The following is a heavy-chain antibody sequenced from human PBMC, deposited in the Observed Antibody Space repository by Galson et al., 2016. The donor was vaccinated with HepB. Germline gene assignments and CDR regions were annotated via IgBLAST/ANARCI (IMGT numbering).Heavy chain of an antibody. V-gene: IGHV3-11*01. Sequence: RLSCAASGFTFSDYYMSWIRQAPGKGLEWISYISSSGDIIYYADSVKGRFTRSRDNAKNSLYLQMNSLRAEDAAVYYCAKIRRLWYNSGWGGSLDIWGRGTMVTVSS. CDR1: GFTFSDYY. CDR3: AKIRRLWYNSGWGGSLDI. D-gene: IGHD6-19*01. CDR2: ISSSGDII. J-gene: IGHJ3*02.